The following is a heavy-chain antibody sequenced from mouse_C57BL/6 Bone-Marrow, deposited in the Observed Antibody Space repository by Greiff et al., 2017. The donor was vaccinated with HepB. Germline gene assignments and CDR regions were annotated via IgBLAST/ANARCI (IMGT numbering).Heavy chain of an antibody. CDR3: ARRGCGDY. J-gene: IGHJ2*01. CDR1: GFTFSSYG. Sequence: EVQLMESGGDLVKPGGSLKLSCAASGFTFSSYGMSWVRQTPDKRLEWVATISSGGSYTYYPDSVKGRVTISRDNAKNTLYLQMSSLKSEDTAMYYCARRGCGDYWGQGTTLTVSS. V-gene: IGHV5-6*01. CDR2: ISSGGSYT.